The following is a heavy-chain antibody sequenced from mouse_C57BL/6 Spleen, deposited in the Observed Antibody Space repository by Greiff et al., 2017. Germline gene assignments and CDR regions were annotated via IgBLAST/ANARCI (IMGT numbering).Heavy chain of an antibody. Sequence: QVHVKQPGAELVRPGSSVKLSCKASGYTFTSYWMHWVKQRPIQGLEWIGNIDPSDSETHYNQKFKDKATLTVDKSSSTAYMQLSSLTSEDSAVYYCARGREDWYFDVWGTGTTVTVSS. CDR1: GYTFTSYW. J-gene: IGHJ1*03. CDR3: ARGREDWYFDV. V-gene: IGHV1-52*01. CDR2: IDPSDSET.